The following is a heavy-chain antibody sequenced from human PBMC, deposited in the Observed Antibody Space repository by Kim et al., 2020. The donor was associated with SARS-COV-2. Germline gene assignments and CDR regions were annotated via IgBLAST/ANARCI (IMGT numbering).Heavy chain of an antibody. CDR1: GFTFSGYS. CDR2: ISSSGSTI. CDR3: ARPGYGSGSYGY. Sequence: GGSLRLSCPASGFTFSGYSMNWVRQAPGKGLEWVSYISSSGSTIYYADSVKGRFTISRDNAKNSLYLQMNSLRDEDTAIYYCARPGYGSGSYGYWGQGTLVTVSS. D-gene: IGHD3-10*01. V-gene: IGHV3-48*02. J-gene: IGHJ4*02.